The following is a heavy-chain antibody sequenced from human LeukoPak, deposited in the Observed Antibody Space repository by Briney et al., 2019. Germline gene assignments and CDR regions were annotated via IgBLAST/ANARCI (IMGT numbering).Heavy chain of an antibody. D-gene: IGHD1-26*01. Sequence: GGSLRLSCGASGFSFSSYAMSWFRQAPGKGLEWVSSIGAPGDDTYYADSVKGRFTISRDNSMDRLYLQMSRLRDEDTAVYYCAKDSGSYSDDYWGQGTLVTVSS. V-gene: IGHV3-23*01. CDR1: GFSFSSYA. CDR2: IGAPGDDT. J-gene: IGHJ4*02. CDR3: AKDSGSYSDDY.